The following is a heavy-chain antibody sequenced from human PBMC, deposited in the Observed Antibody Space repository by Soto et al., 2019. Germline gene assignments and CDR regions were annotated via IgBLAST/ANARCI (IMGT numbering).Heavy chain of an antibody. CDR1: GFTFSTYG. CDR3: AKDLDSGYSYSPPSGY. Sequence: QVQLVESGGGVVQPGRSLRLSCAASGFTFSTYGMHWVRQAPGMGREWVAVISYDGNNKYYADSVKGRFTISRDNSKNTLYLQMNSLRAEDTAVYYCAKDLDSGYSYSPPSGYWGQGTLVTVSS. D-gene: IGHD5-18*01. CDR2: ISYDGNNK. J-gene: IGHJ4*02. V-gene: IGHV3-30*18.